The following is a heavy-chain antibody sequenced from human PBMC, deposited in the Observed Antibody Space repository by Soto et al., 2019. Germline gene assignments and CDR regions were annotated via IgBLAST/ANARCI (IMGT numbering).Heavy chain of an antibody. CDR2: ISYDGSNR. CDR3: ARGPGDCSSTSCYSWFDS. CDR1: GFTFSSYA. V-gene: IGHV3-30-3*01. Sequence: QTGGSLRLSCAASGFTFSSYAMHWVRQAPGKGLEWVAVISYDGSNRYYADSVKGRFTISRDNSKNTLYLQMNSLRAEDTAVYYCARGPGDCSSTSCYSWFDSWGQGTLVTVSS. D-gene: IGHD2-2*02. J-gene: IGHJ5*01.